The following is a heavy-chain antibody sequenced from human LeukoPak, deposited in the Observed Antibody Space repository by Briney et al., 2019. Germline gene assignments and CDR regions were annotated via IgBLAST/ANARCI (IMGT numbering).Heavy chain of an antibody. CDR2: IHTSGST. J-gene: IGHJ4*02. CDR3: ARDRYYYDSSARYFDY. Sequence: SETLSLTCTVSGGSISSYYWSWIRQPAGKGLEWIGRIHTSGSTNYIPSLKSRVTMSVDTSKNQFSLKLSSVTAADTAVYYCARDRYYYDSSARYFDYWGQGTLVTVSS. D-gene: IGHD3-22*01. V-gene: IGHV4-4*07. CDR1: GGSISSYY.